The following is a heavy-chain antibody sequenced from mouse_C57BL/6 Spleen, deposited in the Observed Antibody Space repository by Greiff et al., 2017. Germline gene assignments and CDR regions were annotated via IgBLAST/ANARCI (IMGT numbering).Heavy chain of an antibody. J-gene: IGHJ4*01. CDR2: IYPGSGSS. Sequence: QVQLQQPGAELVKPGASVKMSCKASGYTFTSYWITWVKQRPGQGLEWIGDIYPGSGSSNYNEKFKSKATLTVDTSSSTAYMQLSSLTSEDSAVYYCARRDYGSSYYAMDYWGQGTSVTVSS. CDR3: ARRDYGSSYYAMDY. V-gene: IGHV1-55*01. D-gene: IGHD1-1*01. CDR1: GYTFTSYW.